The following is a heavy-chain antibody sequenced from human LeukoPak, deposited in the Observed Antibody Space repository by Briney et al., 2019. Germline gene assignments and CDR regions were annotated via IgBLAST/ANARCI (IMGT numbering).Heavy chain of an antibody. CDR3: ARGIPLYDFWSGYYPQQYYYYYMDI. V-gene: IGHV1-69*06. CDR1: GGTFSSYA. CDR2: IIPIFGTA. D-gene: IGHD3-3*01. Sequence: GASVKVSCKASGGTFSSYAISWVRQAPGQGLEWMGGIIPIFGTANYAQKFQGRVTITADKSTSTAYMELSSLRSEDTAVYYCARGIPLYDFWSGYYPQQYYYYYMDIWGKGTTVTVSS. J-gene: IGHJ6*03.